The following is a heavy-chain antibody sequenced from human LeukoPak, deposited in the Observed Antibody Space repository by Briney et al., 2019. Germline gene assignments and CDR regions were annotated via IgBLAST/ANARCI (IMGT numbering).Heavy chain of an antibody. CDR3: ARDLDSSSWYDY. D-gene: IGHD6-13*01. V-gene: IGHV3-21*01. J-gene: IGHJ4*02. Sequence: GGSLRLSCAASGFTFSSYSMNWVRQAPGKGLEWVSSISSSSSYIYYADSEKGRFTISRDNAKNSLYLQMNSLRAEDTAVYYCARDLDSSSWYDYWGQGTLVTVSS. CDR2: ISSSSSYI. CDR1: GFTFSSYS.